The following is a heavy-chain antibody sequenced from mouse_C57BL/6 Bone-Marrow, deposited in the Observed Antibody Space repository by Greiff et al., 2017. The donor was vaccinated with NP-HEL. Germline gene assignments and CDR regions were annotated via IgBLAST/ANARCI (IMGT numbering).Heavy chain of an antibody. D-gene: IGHD1-3*01. CDR2: IHPSDSDT. CDR3: ATPKRRGSAMDY. Sequence: KQRPGQGLEWIGRIHPSDSDTNYNQKFKGKATLTVDKSSSTAYMQLSSLTSEDSAVYYCATPKRRGSAMDYWGQGTSVTVSS. J-gene: IGHJ4*01. V-gene: IGHV1-74*01.